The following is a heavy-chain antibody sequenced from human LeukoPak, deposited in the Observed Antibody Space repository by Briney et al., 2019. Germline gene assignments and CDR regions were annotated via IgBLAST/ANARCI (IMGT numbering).Heavy chain of an antibody. CDR1: GCTFTSYY. V-gene: IGHV1-46*01. J-gene: IGHJ4*02. Sequence: ASVKVSCKASGCTFTSYYMHWVRQAPGQGLEWMGIINPSGGSTSYAQKFQGRVTMTRDMSTSTVYMELSSLRSEDTAVYYCARDPHYCSGGSCYPRYYFDYWGQGTLVTVSS. CDR3: ARDPHYCSGGSCYPRYYFDY. CDR2: INPSGGST. D-gene: IGHD2-15*01.